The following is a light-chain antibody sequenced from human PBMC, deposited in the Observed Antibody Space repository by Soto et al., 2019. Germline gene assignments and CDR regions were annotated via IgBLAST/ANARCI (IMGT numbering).Light chain of an antibody. CDR1: KLGTKY. CDR2: EDA. J-gene: IGLJ7*01. CDR3: QAWDSSTAV. Sequence: SYELTQPPSVSVSPGQTATITCSGDKLGTKYTSWYQQKAGQSPVLVIYEDAKRPSGITERFSGSNSGNTATLTISGTQAMDEADYYCQAWDSSTAVFGGGTQLTVL. V-gene: IGLV3-1*01.